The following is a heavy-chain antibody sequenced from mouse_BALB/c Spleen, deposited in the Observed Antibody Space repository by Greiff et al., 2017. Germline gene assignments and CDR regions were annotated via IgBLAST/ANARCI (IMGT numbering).Heavy chain of an antibody. J-gene: IGHJ4*01. CDR3: ARAGSTMITANYAMDY. Sequence: EVQGVESGGGLVKPGGSLKLSCAASGFTFSSYAMSWVRQTPEKRLEWVATISSGGSYTYYPDSVKGRFTISSDNAKNTLYLQMSSLRSEDTAMYYCARAGSTMITANYAMDYWGQGTSVTVSA. D-gene: IGHD2-4*01. CDR1: GFTFSSYA. CDR2: ISSGGSYT. V-gene: IGHV5-9-3*01.